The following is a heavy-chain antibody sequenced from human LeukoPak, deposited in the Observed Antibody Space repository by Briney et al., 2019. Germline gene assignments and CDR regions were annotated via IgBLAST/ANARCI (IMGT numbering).Heavy chain of an antibody. CDR3: ARGMERRPFFHYHYYGMDV. V-gene: IGHV3-33*01. D-gene: IGHD1-1*01. J-gene: IGHJ6*02. CDR2: IWYDGSNK. Sequence: GGSLRLSCAASGFTFSSYGMHWVRQAPGKGLEWVAVIWYDGSNKYYADSVKGRFTISRDNSKNTLYLQMNSLRAEDTAVYYCARGMERRPFFHYHYYGMDVWGQGTTVTVSS. CDR1: GFTFSSYG.